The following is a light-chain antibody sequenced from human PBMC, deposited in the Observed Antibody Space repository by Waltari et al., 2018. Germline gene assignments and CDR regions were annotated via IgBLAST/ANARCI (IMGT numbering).Light chain of an antibody. CDR2: RND. CDR1: SSNIGSSF. CDR3: AAWDDSLTVR. Sequence: QSVLTQPPSASGTPGQRVTISCSGSSSNIGSSFVCWYQHLPGTAPKLLIYRNDQRPSGVPDRCSGSMSGTSASLAISGLRSEDEADYYCAAWDDSLTVRFGGGTKLTVL. V-gene: IGLV1-47*01. J-gene: IGLJ3*02.